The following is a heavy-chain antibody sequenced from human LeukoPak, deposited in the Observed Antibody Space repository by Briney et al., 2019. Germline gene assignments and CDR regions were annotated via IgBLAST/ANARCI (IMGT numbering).Heavy chain of an antibody. D-gene: IGHD3-3*01. J-gene: IGHJ6*03. V-gene: IGHV4-34*01. CDR1: GGSFSGYY. Sequence: SETLSLTCAVYGGSFSGYYWSWIRQPPGKGLEWIGEINHSGSTNYNPSLKSRVTISVDTSKNQFSLKLSSVTAADTAVYYCARGRFFDFWSGYSRTYYYYYIDVWGKGTTVTVSS. CDR3: ARGRFFDFWSGYSRTYYYYYIDV. CDR2: INHSGST.